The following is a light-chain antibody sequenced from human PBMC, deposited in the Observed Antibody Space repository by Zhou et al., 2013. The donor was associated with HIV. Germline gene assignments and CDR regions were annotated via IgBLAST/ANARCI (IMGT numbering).Light chain of an antibody. CDR1: QNIGTS. CDR2: KAS. J-gene: IGKJ1*01. CDR3: QQYDSSPLT. Sequence: DIQMTQSPSTLSASVGDRVTITCRASQNIGTSLAWYHQTPGNAPRLLISKASTLQGGVPSRFSGSGSGTEFTLTITSLQPDDFATYYCQQYDSSPLTFGQGTRLEIK. V-gene: IGKV1-5*03.